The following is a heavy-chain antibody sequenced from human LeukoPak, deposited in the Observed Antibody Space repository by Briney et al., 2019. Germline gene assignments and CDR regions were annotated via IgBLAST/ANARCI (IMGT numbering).Heavy chain of an antibody. Sequence: SETLSLTCAVYGGSFSGYYWSWIRQPPGKGLEWIGEINHSGSTNYNPSLKSRVTISVDTSKNQFSLKLSSVTAADTAVYYCATGQLERPSYYYYYMDVWGKGTTVTVSS. J-gene: IGHJ6*03. V-gene: IGHV4-34*01. CDR2: INHSGST. CDR1: GGSFSGYY. CDR3: ATGQLERPSYYYYYMDV. D-gene: IGHD1-1*01.